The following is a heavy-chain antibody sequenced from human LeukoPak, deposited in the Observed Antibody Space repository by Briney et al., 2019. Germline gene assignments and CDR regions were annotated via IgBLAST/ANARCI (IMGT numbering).Heavy chain of an antibody. CDR3: ARAKHYCSSTSCKYFDY. CDR1: GGSISSYY. V-gene: IGHV4-59*01. D-gene: IGHD2-2*01. Sequence: SETLSLTCTVSGGSISSYYWSWIRQPPGKGLEWIGYIYYSGSTNYNPSLKSRVTISVDTSKDQFSLKLSSVTAADTAVYYCARAKHYCSSTSCKYFDYWGQGTLVTVSS. J-gene: IGHJ4*02. CDR2: IYYSGST.